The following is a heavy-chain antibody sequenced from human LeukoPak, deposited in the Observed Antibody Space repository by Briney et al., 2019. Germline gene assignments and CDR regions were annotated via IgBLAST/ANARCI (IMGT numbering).Heavy chain of an antibody. Sequence: GKSLRLSCAASGFTISTYAMSWVRQAPGKGLEWVSAISGSGGSTYYADSVKGRFTISRDNSKNTLYLQMNSLRAEDTAVYYCAKTSNYGSGSYYPMYYFDYWGQGTLVTVSS. D-gene: IGHD3-10*01. J-gene: IGHJ4*02. CDR3: AKTSNYGSGSYYPMYYFDY. CDR2: ISGSGGST. CDR1: GFTISTYA. V-gene: IGHV3-23*01.